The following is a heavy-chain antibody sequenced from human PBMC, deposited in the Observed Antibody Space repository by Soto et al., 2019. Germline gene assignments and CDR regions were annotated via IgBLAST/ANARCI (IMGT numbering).Heavy chain of an antibody. V-gene: IGHV1-18*01. J-gene: IGHJ4*02. CDR3: ARVSGGYCSGGSCYSGYFDY. Sequence: QVQLVQSGAAVKKPGASVKVSCKASGYTFTSYGISWVRQAPGQGLEWMGWISAYNGNTNYAQKRQGRVTMTTDTSTSTAYMELRSLRSDDTAVYYCARVSGGYCSGGSCYSGYFDYWGQGTLVTVSS. D-gene: IGHD2-15*01. CDR2: ISAYNGNT. CDR1: GYTFTSYG.